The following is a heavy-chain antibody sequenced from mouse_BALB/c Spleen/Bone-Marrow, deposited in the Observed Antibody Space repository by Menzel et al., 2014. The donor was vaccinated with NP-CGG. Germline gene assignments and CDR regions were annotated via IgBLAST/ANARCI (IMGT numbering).Heavy chain of an antibody. V-gene: IGHV1-4*01. J-gene: IGHJ4*01. CDR2: INPSSGYT. CDR1: GYTFTTYT. Sequence: QVQLKESGAELARPGASVKMSCKASGYTFTTYTMHWVKQRPGQGLEWIGYINPSSGYTNYNQKFKDKATLTADKSSSTAYMQLSSLTSEGSAVYFCAKRDIYYGYDGNAMDYWGQGTSVTVSS. D-gene: IGHD2-2*01. CDR3: AKRDIYYGYDGNAMDY.